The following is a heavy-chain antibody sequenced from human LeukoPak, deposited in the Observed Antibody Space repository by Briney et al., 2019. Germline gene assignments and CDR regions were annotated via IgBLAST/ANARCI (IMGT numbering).Heavy chain of an antibody. V-gene: IGHV1-8*01. D-gene: IGHD6-19*01. CDR3: TRGSSGRRDN. J-gene: IGHJ4*02. Sequence: ASVKVSCKASGDTFTSCDINWVRQAPGQGLEWMGWMNPNSGNTGYGQSFQGRITMTRDISIGTAYMELSNLTSEDTAIYYCTRGSSGRRDNWGQGTLVTVSA. CDR1: GDTFTSCD. CDR2: MNPNSGNT.